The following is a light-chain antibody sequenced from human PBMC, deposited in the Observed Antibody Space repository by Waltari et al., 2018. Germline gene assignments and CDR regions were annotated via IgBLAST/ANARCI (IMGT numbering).Light chain of an antibody. V-gene: IGKV3-15*01. CDR2: GAS. CDR3: HQYNNWPPA. J-gene: IGKJ1*01. Sequence: ERVMTQSPATLSVSPGERATLSCRASQRVSNKLAWYQQKPGQSPRLLMYGASTRATGIPDRFSGSGSGTEFTLTISSLQSEDVAVNYCHQYNNWPPAFGQGTKVEIK. CDR1: QRVSNK.